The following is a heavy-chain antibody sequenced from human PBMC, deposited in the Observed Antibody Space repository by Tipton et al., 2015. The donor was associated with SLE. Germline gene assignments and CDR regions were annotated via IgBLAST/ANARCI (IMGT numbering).Heavy chain of an antibody. CDR1: GVSISSSY. CDR2: IYTSGAT. D-gene: IGHD3-22*01. Sequence: TLSLTCNVSGVSISSSYWSWIRQPAGKGLEWIGRIYTSGATDDNPSLKSRVTMSVDMSKNQIFLKMTSVTAADSAVYYCARLSTDYADRSGYGYFDHWGQGTLVTVSS. CDR3: ARLSTDYADRSGYGYFDH. J-gene: IGHJ4*02. V-gene: IGHV4-4*07.